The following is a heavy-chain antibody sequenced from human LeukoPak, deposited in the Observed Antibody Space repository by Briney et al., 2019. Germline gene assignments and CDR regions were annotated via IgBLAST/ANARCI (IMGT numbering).Heavy chain of an antibody. CDR3: ARGHPSNSKTFDM. Sequence: SVKVSCKASGGTFRSYTISWVRQAPGQGLEWMGGIIPIFGTTNYAQKFQGRVTITADESTSTAYLEVSSLRSGDTAVYYCARGHPSNSKTFDMWGQGTMVSVSS. CDR1: GGTFRSYT. J-gene: IGHJ3*02. D-gene: IGHD6-13*01. V-gene: IGHV1-69*13. CDR2: IIPIFGTT.